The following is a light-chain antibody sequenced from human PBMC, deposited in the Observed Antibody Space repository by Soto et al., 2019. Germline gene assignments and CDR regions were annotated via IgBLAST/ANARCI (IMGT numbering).Light chain of an antibody. J-gene: IGKJ5*01. CDR3: QQSYSTPYT. V-gene: IGKV3-20*01. CDR1: QSIRSNY. CDR2: GAF. Sequence: EIVLTQSPGTLSLSPGERATLSCRSSQSIRSNYLAWYQQKPGQAPRFLIYGAFSRATGIPDRFSGSGSGTEFTLTISGLQSEDFATYYCQQSYSTPYTFGQGTRLEIK.